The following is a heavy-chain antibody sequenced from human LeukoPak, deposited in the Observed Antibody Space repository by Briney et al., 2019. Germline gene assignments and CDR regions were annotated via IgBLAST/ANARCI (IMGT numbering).Heavy chain of an antibody. Sequence: GGSLRLSCAASGFTFSSYAMSWVRQAPGKGLEWVSAISGGGGSTYYADSVKGRFTISRDNSKNTLYLQMNSLRAEDTAVYYCAKDRRVYSYGPHLAYWGQGTLVTVSS. CDR3: AKDRRVYSYGPHLAY. V-gene: IGHV3-23*01. J-gene: IGHJ4*02. CDR2: ISGGGGST. D-gene: IGHD5-18*01. CDR1: GFTFSSYA.